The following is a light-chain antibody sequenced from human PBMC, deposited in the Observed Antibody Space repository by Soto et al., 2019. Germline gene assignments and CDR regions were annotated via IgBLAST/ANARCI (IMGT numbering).Light chain of an antibody. J-gene: IGKJ4*01. CDR3: QQYERWPPLT. Sequence: EIVMTQSPATLSVSPGETATLSCRASQSVSNNVAWYQQKSCQPPRLLIYGASTRATGIPARFSGSGSGTEFTLTINDLQSEDFAVYYCQQYERWPPLTFGGGTKVDI. CDR1: QSVSNN. V-gene: IGKV3-15*01. CDR2: GAS.